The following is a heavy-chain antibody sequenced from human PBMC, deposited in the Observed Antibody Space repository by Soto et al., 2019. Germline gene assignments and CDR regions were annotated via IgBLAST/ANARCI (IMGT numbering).Heavy chain of an antibody. CDR2: ISAGGTE. V-gene: IGHV3-23*01. Sequence: PGGSLRLSCAASGFTLSNDFMSWVRQAPGKGLEWVSLISAGGTEYYADSVKGRFTISRDTSKNTLFLQMNSLAADDTGIYYCAKGRLDYWGQGTLVTVSS. J-gene: IGHJ4*02. CDR1: GFTLSNDF. CDR3: AKGRLDY.